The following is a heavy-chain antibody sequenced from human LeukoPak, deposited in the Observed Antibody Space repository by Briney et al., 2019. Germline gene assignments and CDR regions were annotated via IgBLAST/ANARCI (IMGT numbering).Heavy chain of an antibody. CDR3: ARGRGYSGYELGY. CDR2: ISYDGSNK. CDR1: GFTFSSYA. D-gene: IGHD5-12*01. V-gene: IGHV3-30*04. J-gene: IGHJ4*02. Sequence: GRSLRLSCAASGFTFSSYAMHWVRQAPGKELEWVAVISYDGSNKYYADSVKGRFTISRDNSKNTLYLQMNSLRAEDTAVYYCARGRGYSGYELGYWGQGTLVTVSS.